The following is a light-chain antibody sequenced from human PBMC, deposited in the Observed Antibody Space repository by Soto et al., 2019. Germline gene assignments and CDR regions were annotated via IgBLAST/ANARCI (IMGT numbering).Light chain of an antibody. CDR3: HSYAGSKSYV. J-gene: IGLJ1*01. CDR1: SSDVGSYTI. Sequence: QSVLTQPASMSGSPGQSITISCTATSSDVGSYTIVSWYQQQPGTAPKLLIYESSERPSGVSSRFSASESGNRASLTISGLQAEDEADYYCHSYAGSKSYVFGRGTKATVL. V-gene: IGLV2-23*01. CDR2: ESS.